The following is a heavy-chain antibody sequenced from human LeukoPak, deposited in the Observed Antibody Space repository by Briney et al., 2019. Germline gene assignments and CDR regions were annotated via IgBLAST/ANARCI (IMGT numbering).Heavy chain of an antibody. J-gene: IGHJ5*02. CDR3: VRDAQLLYGNWFDP. D-gene: IGHD1-26*01. Sequence: GRSLRLSCAASGFTFSSYGMHWVRQAPGKGLEWVAVISYDGSNKYYADSVKGRFTISRDNSRNTLYLQMNSLRAEDTAVYYCVRDAQLLYGNWFDPWGQGTLVSVSS. CDR2: ISYDGSNK. CDR1: GFTFSSYG. V-gene: IGHV3-30*03.